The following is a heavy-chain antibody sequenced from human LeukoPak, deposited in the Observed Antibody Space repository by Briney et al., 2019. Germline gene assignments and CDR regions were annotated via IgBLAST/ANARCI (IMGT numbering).Heavy chain of an antibody. Sequence: PSETLSLTCAVYGGSFSGYYWSWIRQPPGKGLEWIGEINHSGSTNYNPSLKSRVTISVDTSKNQFSLKLSSVTAADTAVYYCARHHDYGDYLNWFDPWGQGTLVTVSS. CDR2: INHSGST. CDR1: GGSFSGYY. J-gene: IGHJ5*02. V-gene: IGHV4-34*01. CDR3: ARHHDYGDYLNWFDP. D-gene: IGHD4-17*01.